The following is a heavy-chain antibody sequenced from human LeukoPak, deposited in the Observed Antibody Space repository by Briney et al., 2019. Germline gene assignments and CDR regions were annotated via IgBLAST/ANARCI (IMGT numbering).Heavy chain of an antibody. V-gene: IGHV1-18*01. J-gene: IGHJ4*02. CDR3: ARGDDYGDYWGLY. Sequence: ASVKVSCKATGYTFTKYGITWVRQAPGQGLEWMGWISTYNGNTNYAQKLQGRVTMTTDTSTSTAYMELRSLISDDAAVYYCARGDDYGDYWGLYWGQGTLVTVSS. CDR2: ISTYNGNT. CDR1: GYTFTKYG. D-gene: IGHD4-17*01.